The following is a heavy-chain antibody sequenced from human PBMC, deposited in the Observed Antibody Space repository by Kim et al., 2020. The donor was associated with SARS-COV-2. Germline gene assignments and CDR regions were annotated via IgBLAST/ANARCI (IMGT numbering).Heavy chain of an antibody. V-gene: IGHV1-69*13. D-gene: IGHD3-22*01. J-gene: IGHJ4*02. CDR2: NIPIFGTA. CDR1: GGTFSSYA. Sequence: SVKVSCKASGGTFSSYAISWVRQAPGQGLEWMGGNIPIFGTANYAQKFQGRVTITADESTSTAYMELSSLRSEDTAVYYCARAGYYDSSGSFGYWGQGTLVTVSS. CDR3: ARAGYYDSSGSFGY.